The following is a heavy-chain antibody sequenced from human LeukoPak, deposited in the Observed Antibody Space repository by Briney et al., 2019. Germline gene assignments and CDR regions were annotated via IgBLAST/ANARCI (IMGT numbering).Heavy chain of an antibody. CDR2: ISGRGDST. J-gene: IGHJ4*02. CDR3: AKGSYYYDSSGYYSLDY. Sequence: GGSLRLSCAASGFTFSSYAMSWVRQAPGRGLEWVSGISGRGDSTYFTEYVKGRFAISRDNSRNTLYLQMSRLRDEDTAVYYCAKGSYYYDSSGYYSLDYWGQGTLVTVSS. CDR1: GFTFSSYA. D-gene: IGHD3-22*01. V-gene: IGHV3-23*01.